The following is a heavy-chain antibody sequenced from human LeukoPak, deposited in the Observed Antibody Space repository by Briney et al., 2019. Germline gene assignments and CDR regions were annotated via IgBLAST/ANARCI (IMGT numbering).Heavy chain of an antibody. D-gene: IGHD5-18*01. J-gene: IGHJ6*02. CDR3: ASRNERERGYSYGFGYYGMDV. CDR1: GGSFSGYY. Sequence: PSETLSLTCAVYGGSFSGYYWSWIRQPPGKGLEWIGEINHSGSTNYNPSLKSRVTISVDTSKNQFSLKLSSVTAADTAVYYCASRNERERGYSYGFGYYGMDVWGQGTTVTVSS. V-gene: IGHV4-34*01. CDR2: INHSGST.